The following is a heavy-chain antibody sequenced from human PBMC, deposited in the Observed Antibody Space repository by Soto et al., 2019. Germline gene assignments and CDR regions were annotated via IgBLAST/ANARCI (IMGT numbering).Heavy chain of an antibody. CDR2: ISYDGSNK. Sequence: GGSLRLSCAASGFTFSSYAMHWVRQAPGKGLEWVAVISYDGSNKYYADSVKGRFTISRDNSKNTLYLQMNSLRAEDTAVYYCATFPSGYSSSRDAFDIWGQGTMVTVSS. D-gene: IGHD6-13*01. CDR1: GFTFSSYA. V-gene: IGHV3-30-3*01. J-gene: IGHJ3*02. CDR3: ATFPSGYSSSRDAFDI.